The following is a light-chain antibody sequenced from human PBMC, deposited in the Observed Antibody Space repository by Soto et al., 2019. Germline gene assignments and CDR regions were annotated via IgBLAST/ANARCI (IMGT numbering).Light chain of an antibody. V-gene: IGKV3-20*01. CDR3: QQYVSSPFT. Sequence: EIVFTQSPVTLSLSPVERATLSGSASQSVGSSYLAWYQQKFGQAPRLLIYDTSSRATGVPDRFSGSGSGTDFTLTISRLEPEDFAVYYCQQYVSSPFTFGQGTRLEIK. CDR1: QSVGSSY. J-gene: IGKJ5*01. CDR2: DTS.